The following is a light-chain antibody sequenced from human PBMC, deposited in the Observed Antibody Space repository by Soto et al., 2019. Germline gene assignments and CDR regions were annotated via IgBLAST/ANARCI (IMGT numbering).Light chain of an antibody. CDR1: QPVTNY. Sequence: DIQMTQSPSSRSASVGDRATSTCRASQPVTNYLSWYQQKTGKAPKXFIYAASRLQSGVPSRFSGGGSGTDCTLTISSLLPEDFATYYCQQSHIAPWTLGQGTKVDIK. CDR3: QQSHIAPWT. CDR2: AAS. V-gene: IGKV1-39*01. J-gene: IGKJ1*01.